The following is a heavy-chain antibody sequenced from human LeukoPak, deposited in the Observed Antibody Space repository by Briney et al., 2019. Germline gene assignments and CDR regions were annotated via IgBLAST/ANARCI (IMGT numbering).Heavy chain of an antibody. D-gene: IGHD3-10*01. V-gene: IGHV1-46*01. J-gene: IGHJ4*02. CDR3: ARDLWFGELLQTYYFDY. CDR2: INPSGGST. Sequence: ASVKVSCKASGYTFISYYMHWVRQAPGQGLEWMGIINPSGGSTSYAQKFQGRVTMTRDTSTSTVYMELSSLRSEDTAVYYCARDLWFGELLQTYYFDYWGQGTLVTVSS. CDR1: GYTFISYY.